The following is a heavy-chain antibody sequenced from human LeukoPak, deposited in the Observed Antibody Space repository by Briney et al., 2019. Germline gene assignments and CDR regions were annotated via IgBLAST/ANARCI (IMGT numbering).Heavy chain of an antibody. CDR2: GYYSGST. J-gene: IGHJ6*02. V-gene: IGHV4-39*01. Sequence: PSETLSLTCAVSGASISSRTSYWAWIRQAPGKGLEWIGSGYYSGSTYYNLSLKSRVTIYVDTSSNQFSLELSSVTAADTAVYYCATERTGFGSGSYYNDRYYYQGVDVWGQGTTVIISS. CDR3: ATERTGFGSGSYYNDRYYYQGVDV. CDR1: GASISSRTSY. D-gene: IGHD3-10*01.